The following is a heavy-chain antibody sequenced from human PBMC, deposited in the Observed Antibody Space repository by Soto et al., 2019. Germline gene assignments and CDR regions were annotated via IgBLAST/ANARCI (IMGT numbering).Heavy chain of an antibody. J-gene: IGHJ4*02. CDR3: AKDFTFYYYDSSGPMRHPTKYFDY. V-gene: IGHV3-30*18. D-gene: IGHD3-22*01. CDR2: ISYDGSNK. Sequence: PGRSLRLSCAASGFTFSSYGMHWVRQAPGKGLEWVAVISYDGSNKYYADSVKGRFTISRDNSKNTLYLQMNSLRAEDTAVYYCAKDFTFYYYDSSGPMRHPTKYFDYWGQGTLVTVSS. CDR1: GFTFSSYG.